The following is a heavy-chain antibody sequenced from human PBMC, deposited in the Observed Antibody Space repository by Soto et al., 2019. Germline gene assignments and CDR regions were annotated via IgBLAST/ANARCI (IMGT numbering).Heavy chain of an antibody. J-gene: IGHJ4*02. D-gene: IGHD6-19*01. Sequence: SVKVSCKASGGTFSSDAVSWVRQAPGQGLDWMGGLIPILGTTHYAQKFQGRVTITADESTNTAYMELSSLRSDDTAVYYCARASGYVSGWYHDYWGQGTRVTVSS. V-gene: IGHV1-69*13. CDR2: LIPILGTT. CDR1: GGTFSSDA. CDR3: ARASGYVSGWYHDY.